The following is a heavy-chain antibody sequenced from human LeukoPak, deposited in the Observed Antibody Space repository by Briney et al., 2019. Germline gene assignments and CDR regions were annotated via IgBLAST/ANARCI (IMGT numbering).Heavy chain of an antibody. J-gene: IGHJ4*02. CDR2: IYYSGNT. V-gene: IGHV4-39*07. Sequence: PSETLSLTCTVSGGSISSSSSYYWGWIRQPPGTGLEWIGTIYYSGNTHYNPSLKSRVTISVDTSKNQFSLKLNSVTAADTAVYYCARKIAATWYFDYWGQGTLVTVSS. CDR1: GGSISSSSSYY. CDR3: ARKIAATWYFDY. D-gene: IGHD2-21*01.